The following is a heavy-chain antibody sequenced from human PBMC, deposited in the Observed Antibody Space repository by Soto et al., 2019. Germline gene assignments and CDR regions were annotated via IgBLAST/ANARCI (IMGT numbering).Heavy chain of an antibody. CDR2: IWYDGSNK. D-gene: IGHD3-3*01. Sequence: QVQLVESGGGVVQPGRSLRLSCAASGFTFSSYGMHWVRQAPGKGLEWVAVIWYDGSNKYYADSVKGRFTISRDNSKNTLYLQMNSLRAGDTAVYYCGRDGYYDFWSGYSHFGYWGQGTLVTVSS. V-gene: IGHV3-33*01. J-gene: IGHJ4*02. CDR1: GFTFSSYG. CDR3: GRDGYYDFWSGYSHFGY.